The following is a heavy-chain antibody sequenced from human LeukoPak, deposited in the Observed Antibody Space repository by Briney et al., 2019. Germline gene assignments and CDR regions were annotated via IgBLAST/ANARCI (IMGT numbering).Heavy chain of an antibody. CDR2: IGTAGDT. J-gene: IGHJ4*02. CDR3: ARGGIAEHPLDY. Sequence: GRSLRLSCAASGFTFSSYDMHWVRQATGKGLEWVSAIGTAGDTYYPGSVKGRFTISRENAKNSLYLQMNSLRAGDTAVYYCARGGIAEHPLDYWGQGTLVTVSS. CDR1: GFTFSSYD. D-gene: IGHD6-13*01. V-gene: IGHV3-13*01.